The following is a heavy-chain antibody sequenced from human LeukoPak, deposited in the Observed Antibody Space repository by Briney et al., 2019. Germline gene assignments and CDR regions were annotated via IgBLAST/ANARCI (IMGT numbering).Heavy chain of an antibody. D-gene: IGHD3-3*01. CDR1: GGSISSYY. J-gene: IGHJ4*02. V-gene: IGHV4-59*01. CDR3: ARALYDFWGTYYFDY. CDR2: IYYSGST. Sequence: PSETLSLTCTVSGGSISSYYWSWIRQPPGKGLEWIGYIYYSGSTNYNPSLKSRVTISVDTSKNQFSLKLSSVTAADTAVYYCARALYDFWGTYYFDYWGQGTLVTVSS.